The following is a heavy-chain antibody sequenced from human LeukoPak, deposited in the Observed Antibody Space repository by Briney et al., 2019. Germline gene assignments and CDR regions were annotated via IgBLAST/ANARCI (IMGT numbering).Heavy chain of an antibody. D-gene: IGHD2-15*01. V-gene: IGHV1-8*03. Sequence: ASVKVSCKASGYTFTSYDINWVRQATGQGLEWMGWMNPNSGNTGYAQKFQGRVTITRNTSISTAYMELSSLRSEDTAVYYGARVAVGGYYFDYWGQGTLVTVSS. CDR3: ARVAVGGYYFDY. J-gene: IGHJ4*02. CDR1: GYTFTSYD. CDR2: MNPNSGNT.